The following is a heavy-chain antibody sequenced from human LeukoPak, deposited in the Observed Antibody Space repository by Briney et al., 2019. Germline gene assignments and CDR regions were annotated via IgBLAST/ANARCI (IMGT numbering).Heavy chain of an antibody. CDR3: AREDVDIAVAASGAFDI. CDR1: GSTFSNYW. V-gene: IGHV3-74*01. CDR2: IISDGSST. D-gene: IGHD6-19*01. J-gene: IGHJ3*02. Sequence: GGSLRLSCAASGSTFSNYWMHWVRQAPGRGLVWVSRIISDGSSTSYADSVKGRFTISRDNAKNTLYLQMNSLRAEDTAVYYCAREDVDIAVAASGAFDIWGQGTMVTVSS.